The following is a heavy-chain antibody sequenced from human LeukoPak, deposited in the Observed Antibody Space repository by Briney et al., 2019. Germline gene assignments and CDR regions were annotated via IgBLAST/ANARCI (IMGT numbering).Heavy chain of an antibody. V-gene: IGHV3-7*01. CDR3: AGGQGWHFDL. J-gene: IGHJ2*01. CDR2: IKHDGTEE. Sequence: GGSLRLSCAASGITFSSLWMSWFRQAPGKGLEWVADIKHDGTEEHYVASVKGRFTISRDNAKLYLQMNSLRAEDTAMNYCAGGQGWHFDLWGRGTLITVSS. CDR1: GITFSSLW. D-gene: IGHD2-15*01.